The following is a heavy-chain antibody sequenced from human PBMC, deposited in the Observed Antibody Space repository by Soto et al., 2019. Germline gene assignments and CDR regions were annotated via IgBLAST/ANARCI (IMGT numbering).Heavy chain of an antibody. J-gene: IGHJ4*02. CDR2: INHSGST. CDR3: ARRTSGTYYNRPFGY. Sequence: SETLSLTCAVYGGSFSGYYWSWVRQPPGKGLEWIGEINHSGSTNYNPSLKSRVTISVDTSKNQFSRKLSSVTAADTAVYYCARRTSGTYYNRPFGYWGQGTLVTVSS. V-gene: IGHV4-34*01. CDR1: GGSFSGYY. D-gene: IGHD3-10*01.